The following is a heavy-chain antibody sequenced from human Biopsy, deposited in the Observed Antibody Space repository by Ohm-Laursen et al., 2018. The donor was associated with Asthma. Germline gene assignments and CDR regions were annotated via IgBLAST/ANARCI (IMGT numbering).Heavy chain of an antibody. CDR1: GFTFSSYG. Sequence: SLRLSCAAPGFTFSSYGMYWVRQAPGKGLEWVAVISYDGSNKYYADSVKGRFTIPRDNAKNSLYLQMNSLRDEDTAVYYCARFKRGYSYGYAGVFDYWGQGTLVTVSS. CDR2: ISYDGSNK. D-gene: IGHD5-18*01. V-gene: IGHV3-30*03. CDR3: ARFKRGYSYGYAGVFDY. J-gene: IGHJ4*02.